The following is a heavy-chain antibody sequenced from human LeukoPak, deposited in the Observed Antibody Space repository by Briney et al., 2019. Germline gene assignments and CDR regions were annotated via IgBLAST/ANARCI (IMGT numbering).Heavy chain of an antibody. D-gene: IGHD5-24*01. Sequence: ASVKVSCKSSGYTLTSYAMNWVRQAPGQGLEWMGWINTDTGNPTYAQGFTGRFVFSLDKSVSTTFLQIISLKAEDTAIYYCAKEIKRFDIWGQGTMITVSS. CDR3: AKEIKRFDI. J-gene: IGHJ3*02. V-gene: IGHV7-4-1*02. CDR1: GYTLTSYA. CDR2: INTDTGNP.